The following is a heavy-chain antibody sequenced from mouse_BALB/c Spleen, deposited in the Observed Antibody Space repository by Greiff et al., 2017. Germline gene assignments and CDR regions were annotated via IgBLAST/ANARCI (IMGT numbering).Heavy chain of an antibody. J-gene: IGHJ4*01. V-gene: IGHV3-2*02. CDR2: ISYSGST. Sequence: EVKLVESGPGLVKPSQSLSLTCTVTGYSITSDYAWNWIRQFPGNKLEWMGYISYSGSTSYNPSLKSRISITRDTSKNQFFLQLNSVTTEDTATYYCARHWDDYAMDYWGQGTSVTVSS. CDR1: GYSITSDYA. D-gene: IGHD4-1*01. CDR3: ARHWDDYAMDY.